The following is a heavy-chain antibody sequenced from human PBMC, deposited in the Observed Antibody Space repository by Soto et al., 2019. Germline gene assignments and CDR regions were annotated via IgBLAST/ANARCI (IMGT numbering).Heavy chain of an antibody. CDR2: IYWDDDE. V-gene: IGHV2-5*02. D-gene: IGHD2-15*01. J-gene: IGHJ4*02. CDR3: AHRIERSDGHYFDY. Sequence: QITLKESGPTLVKPTQTLTLTCTFSGFSLSTSGVGVGWVRQPPGKALEWLALIYWDDDERYSPSLKSRLTIPKDTSKTQVVLTMTNLDPVDTATYFRAHRIERSDGHYFDYWGQGTLVTVSS. CDR1: GFSLSTSGVG.